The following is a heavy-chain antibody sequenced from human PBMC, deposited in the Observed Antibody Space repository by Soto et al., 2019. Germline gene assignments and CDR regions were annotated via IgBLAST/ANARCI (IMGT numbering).Heavy chain of an antibody. D-gene: IGHD5-12*01. J-gene: IGHJ6*02. Sequence: QVQLVESGGGVVQPGRSLRLSCAASGFTFSSYGMHWVRQAPGKGLEWVAVISYDGSNKYYADSVKGRFTISRDNSKNALYLQMNSLRAEDMAVYYCANVGYDLDYYYGMDVWGQWTTVTVAS. CDR2: ISYDGSNK. CDR3: ANVGYDLDYYYGMDV. V-gene: IGHV3-30*18. CDR1: GFTFSSYG.